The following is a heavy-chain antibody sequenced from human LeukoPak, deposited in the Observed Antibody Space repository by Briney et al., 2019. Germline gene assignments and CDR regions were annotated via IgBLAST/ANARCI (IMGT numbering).Heavy chain of an antibody. Sequence: PSETLSLTCSVSTGSISTSLFYWGWIRQPPGKGLEWIGSIYYSGSTYYNPSLKSRVTISADTSKNQFSLMLNSVTAADTAVYYCARGFRVATKYYFDYWGQGTLVTVSS. V-gene: IGHV4-39*01. CDR2: IYYSGST. CDR3: ARGFRVATKYYFDY. D-gene: IGHD5-12*01. CDR1: TGSISTSLFY. J-gene: IGHJ4*02.